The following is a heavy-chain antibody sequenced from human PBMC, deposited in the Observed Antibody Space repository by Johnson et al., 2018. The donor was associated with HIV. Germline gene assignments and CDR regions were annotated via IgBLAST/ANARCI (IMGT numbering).Heavy chain of an antibody. Sequence: VQLVESGGGLIQPGGSLRLSCAASGFTVSTNYMTWVRQAPGKGLEWVSLIYSGGSTYYADSVKGRFTISRDNSKNTLYLQLNSLRAEDTAVYYCARVLMRGAYYYDSSGYYIWGQGTMVTVSS. CDR2: IYSGGST. D-gene: IGHD3-22*01. V-gene: IGHV3-53*01. CDR3: ARVLMRGAYYYDSSGYYI. CDR1: GFTVSTNY. J-gene: IGHJ3*02.